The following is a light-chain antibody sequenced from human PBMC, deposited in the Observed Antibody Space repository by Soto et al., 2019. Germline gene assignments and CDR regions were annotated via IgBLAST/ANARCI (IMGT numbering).Light chain of an antibody. J-gene: IGKJ3*01. CDR2: GAS. CDR3: QQYGSSLFT. Sequence: ESVLTQSPGTLSLSPGERATLSCRASQSVSSSYLAWYQQKPGQAPRLLIYGASSRATGIPDRFSGSGFGTGFTLTISRLEPEDFAVYYCQQYGSSLFTFGPGTKVDIK. V-gene: IGKV3-20*01. CDR1: QSVSSSY.